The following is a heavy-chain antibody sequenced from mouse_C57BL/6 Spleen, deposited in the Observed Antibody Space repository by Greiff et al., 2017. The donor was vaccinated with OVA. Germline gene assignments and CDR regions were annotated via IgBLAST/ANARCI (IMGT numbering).Heavy chain of an antibody. J-gene: IGHJ2*01. D-gene: IGHD4-1*01. V-gene: IGHV5-17*01. CDR2: ISSGSSTI. CDR3: ARLSGTYYFAY. CDR1: GFTFSDYG. Sequence: EVKLQESGGGLVKPGGSLKLSCAASGFTFSDYGMHWVRQAPEKGLEWVAYISSGSSTIYYADTVKGRFTISRDNAKNTLFLQMTSLRSEDTAMYYCARLSGTYYFAYWGQGTTLTVSS.